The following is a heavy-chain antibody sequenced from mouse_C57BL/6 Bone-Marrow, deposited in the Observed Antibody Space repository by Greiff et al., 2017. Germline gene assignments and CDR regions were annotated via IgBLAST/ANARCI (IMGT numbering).Heavy chain of an antibody. CDR3: ARSDYSNYGDY. CDR2: ISSGSSTI. J-gene: IGHJ4*01. CDR1: GFTFSDYG. Sequence: EVMLVESGGGLVKPGGSLKLSCAASGFTFSDYGMHWVRQAPEKGLEWVAYISSGSSTIYSADTVTGRFTISRDNAKNTLFLKMTSLRSEDTAMYYCARSDYSNYGDYWGQGTSVTVSS. D-gene: IGHD2-5*01. V-gene: IGHV5-17*01.